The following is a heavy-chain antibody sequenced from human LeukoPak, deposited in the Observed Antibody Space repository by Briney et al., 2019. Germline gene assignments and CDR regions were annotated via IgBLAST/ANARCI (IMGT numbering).Heavy chain of an antibody. J-gene: IGHJ4*02. CDR1: GGSISSYY. Sequence: SETLSLTCTVSGGSISSYYWSWIRQPPGKGLEWIGYIYYSGSTSYNPSLESRVTISVDTSKNQFSLKLTSVIAADTAVYYCATGQLWLQYWGQGTLVTVSS. CDR2: IYYSGST. D-gene: IGHD5-18*01. V-gene: IGHV4-59*01. CDR3: ATGQLWLQY.